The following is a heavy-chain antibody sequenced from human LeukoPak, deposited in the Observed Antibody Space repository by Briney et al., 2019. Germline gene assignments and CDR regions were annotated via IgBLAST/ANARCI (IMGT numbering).Heavy chain of an antibody. Sequence: GGSLRLSCAASGFTFSNYVMGWVRQDPGKGLQWVSIINGSGSFTSYADSVKGRLTISRDNSKNTLYLQMNSLRAEDTAVYYCARDAPGLGFDYWGQGTLVTVSS. CDR1: GFTFSNYV. CDR2: INGSGSFT. V-gene: IGHV3-23*01. J-gene: IGHJ4*02. CDR3: ARDAPGLGFDY. D-gene: IGHD3-16*01.